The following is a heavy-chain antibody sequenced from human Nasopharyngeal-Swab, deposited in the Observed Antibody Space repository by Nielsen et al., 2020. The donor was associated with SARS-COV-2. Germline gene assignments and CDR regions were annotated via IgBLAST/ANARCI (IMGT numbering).Heavy chain of an antibody. Sequence: GGSLRLSCAASGFTVSSNYMNWVRQPPGKGLEWISVLYSGGNTYYAGSVKDRFTISRDNSKSTLYLQMNNLRAEDTAVYYCARSRNYYYYMDVWGKGTTVTVSS. V-gene: IGHV3-66*01. CDR1: GFTVSSNY. CDR3: ARSRNYYYYMDV. J-gene: IGHJ6*03. CDR2: LYSGGNT.